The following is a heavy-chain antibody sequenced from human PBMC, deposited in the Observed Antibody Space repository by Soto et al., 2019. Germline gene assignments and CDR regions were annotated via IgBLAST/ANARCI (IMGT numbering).Heavy chain of an antibody. D-gene: IGHD1-26*01. V-gene: IGHV3-30*03. CDR1: GFILSSYD. CDR3: ARESGPTRPGMDY. Sequence: QVQLVESGGGVVQPGRSLRLSCTISGFILSSYDIHWVRQAPGRGLEWLAIISYDGTKIDYAESLRGRFTVSRDDSKNTVYLEMNSLRGADTALYYCARESGPTRPGMDYWGQGTLVTVSS. CDR2: ISYDGTKI. J-gene: IGHJ4*02.